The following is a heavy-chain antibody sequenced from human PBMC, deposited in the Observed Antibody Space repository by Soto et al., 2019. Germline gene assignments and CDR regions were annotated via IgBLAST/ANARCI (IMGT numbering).Heavy chain of an antibody. CDR1: GYTFTSYY. V-gene: IGHV1-46*03. Sequence: GASVKVSCKASGYTFTSYYMPWVRQAPGQGLEWMVIINPSGGSTSYAQKFQGRVTMNRDTSTSTLYMKLSSLRTEDTAVYYCARPYYDLLTGSNPGAFDIWGQGTIVTVSS. CDR2: INPSGGST. CDR3: ARPYYDLLTGSNPGAFDI. J-gene: IGHJ3*02. D-gene: IGHD3-9*01.